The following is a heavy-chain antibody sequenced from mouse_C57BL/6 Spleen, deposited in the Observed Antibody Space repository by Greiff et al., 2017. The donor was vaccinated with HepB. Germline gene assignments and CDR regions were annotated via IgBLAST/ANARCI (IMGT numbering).Heavy chain of an antibody. J-gene: IGHJ4*01. CDR3: AREVYGFFYAMDY. CDR1: GYTFTSYW. Sequence: VQLQQPGAELVKPGASVKMSCKASGYTFTSYWITWVKQRPGQGLERIGDIYPGSGSTNYNEKFKSKATLTVDTSSSTAYMQLSSLTSEDSAVYYCAREVYGFFYAMDYWGQGTSVTVSS. CDR2: IYPGSGST. V-gene: IGHV1-55*01. D-gene: IGHD1-1*02.